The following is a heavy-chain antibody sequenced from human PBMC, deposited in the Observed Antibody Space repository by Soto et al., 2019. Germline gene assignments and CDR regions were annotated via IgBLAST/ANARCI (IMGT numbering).Heavy chain of an antibody. J-gene: IGHJ4*02. V-gene: IGHV3-30*18. CDR3: AKGRGYSGYDLNY. CDR2: ISYDGSNK. D-gene: IGHD5-12*01. CDR1: GFTFSSYG. Sequence: TGGSLRLSCAASGFTFSSYGMHWVRQAPGKGLEWVAVISYDGSNKYYADSVKGRFTISRDNSKNTLYLQMNSLRAEDTAVYYCAKGRGYSGYDLNYWGQGTLVTVSS.